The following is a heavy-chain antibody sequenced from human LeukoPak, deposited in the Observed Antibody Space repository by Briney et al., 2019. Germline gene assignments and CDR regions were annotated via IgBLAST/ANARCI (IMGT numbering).Heavy chain of an antibody. CDR2: ISSSSSTI. CDR1: GFTFSSYS. V-gene: IGHV3-48*04. CDR3: ARAGGAGQLPGFSPMDV. D-gene: IGHD6-13*01. J-gene: IGHJ4*02. Sequence: GGSLRLSCAASGFTFSSYSMNWVRQAPGKGLEWVSYISSSSSTICYADSVKGRFTISRDNAKNSLYLQMNSLRAEDTAVYYCARAGGAGQLPGFSPMDVWGQGTLVTVSS.